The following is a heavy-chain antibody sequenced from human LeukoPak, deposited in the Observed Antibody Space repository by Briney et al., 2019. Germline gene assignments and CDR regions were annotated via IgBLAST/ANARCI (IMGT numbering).Heavy chain of an antibody. J-gene: IGHJ5*02. CDR1: GYTFTGYY. CDR2: INPNSGGT. CDR3: ARSFGREWLRLVWFDP. Sequence: ASVKVSCKASGYTFTGYYMHWVRQAPGQGLEWMGWINPNSGGTNYAQKFQGRVTMTRDTSISTAYMELSRLRSDDTAVYYCARSFGREWLRLVWFDPWGQGTLVTVSS. V-gene: IGHV1-2*02. D-gene: IGHD5-12*01.